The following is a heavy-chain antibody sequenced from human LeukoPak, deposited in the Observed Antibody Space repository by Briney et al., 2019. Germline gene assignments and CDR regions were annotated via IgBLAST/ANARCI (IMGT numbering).Heavy chain of an antibody. Sequence: PSQTLSLTCIVSGGSISSTGYYWTWIRQPAGKGLEWIGHIDNSGSTNCNPSLKSRVTISVDTSKNQFSLNLTSVTAADTAVYYCARDCEFCDLLFYMNVWGKGTTVTVSS. J-gene: IGHJ6*03. CDR3: ARDCEFCDLLFYMNV. D-gene: IGHD3-16*01. CDR2: IDNSGST. V-gene: IGHV4-61*09. CDR1: GGSISSTGYY.